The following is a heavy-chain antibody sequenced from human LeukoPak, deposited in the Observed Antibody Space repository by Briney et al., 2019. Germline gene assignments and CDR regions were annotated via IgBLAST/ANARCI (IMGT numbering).Heavy chain of an antibody. J-gene: IGHJ6*03. CDR2: MNPNSGNT. Sequence: ASVKVSCKASGYTFTSYDINWVRQATGQGLEWMGWMNPNSGNTGYAQKFQGRVTMTRNTSISTAYMALSSLRSEDTAVYYCARGRRDILTGYYYYYMDVWGKGTTVTVSS. CDR3: ARGRRDILTGYYYYYMDV. CDR1: GYTFTSYD. V-gene: IGHV1-8*01. D-gene: IGHD3-9*01.